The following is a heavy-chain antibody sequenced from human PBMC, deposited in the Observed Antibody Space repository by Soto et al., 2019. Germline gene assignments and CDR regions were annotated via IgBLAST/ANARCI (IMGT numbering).Heavy chain of an antibody. V-gene: IGHV3-23*01. CDR3: ANYRFLTGPPRLEIEY. J-gene: IGHJ4*02. CDR2: ISGSGFST. D-gene: IGHD1-20*01. CDR1: GFTFSSYA. Sequence: GGSLRLSCAASGFTFSSYAISWVRQSPGKGLEWVSAISGSGFSTYYADSVKGRFTISRDNSKNTLYLQMNSLRAEDTAIYHCANYRFLTGPPRLEIEYWGQGIQVTVFS.